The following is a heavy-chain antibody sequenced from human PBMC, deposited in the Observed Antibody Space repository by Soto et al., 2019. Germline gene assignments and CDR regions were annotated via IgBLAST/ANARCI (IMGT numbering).Heavy chain of an antibody. V-gene: IGHV3-30*03. CDR3: ARDGGDRYFDY. J-gene: IGHJ4*02. D-gene: IGHD2-21*02. Sequence: QVQLVESGGGVVQPGRSLRLSCAASGFTFSSYGMHWVRQAPGKGLEWVAVISYDGSNKYYADSVKGRFTISRDNSKNTLYLQMNSLRAEDTAVYYCARDGGDRYFDYWGQGTLVTVSS. CDR1: GFTFSSYG. CDR2: ISYDGSNK.